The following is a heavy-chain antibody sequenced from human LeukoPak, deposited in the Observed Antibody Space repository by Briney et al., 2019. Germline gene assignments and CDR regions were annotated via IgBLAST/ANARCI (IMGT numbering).Heavy chain of an antibody. CDR2: ISAYNGNT. J-gene: IGHJ2*01. Sequence: APVKVSFTASGYTFTSYGISWVRQAPGQGLEWMGWISAYNGNTNYAQKLQGRVTMTTDASTSTAYMELRSLRSDDTAVYYCATGSSGYYWYFDLWGRGTLVTVSS. D-gene: IGHD3-22*01. V-gene: IGHV1-18*01. CDR1: GYTFTSYG. CDR3: ATGSSGYYWYFDL.